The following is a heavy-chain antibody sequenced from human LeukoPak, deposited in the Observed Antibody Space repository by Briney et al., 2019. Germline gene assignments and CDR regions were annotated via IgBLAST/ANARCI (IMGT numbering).Heavy chain of an antibody. Sequence: ASVKVSCKASGYTFTGYYMHWVRQAPGQGLEWMGWINPNSGGTNYAQKFQGRVTMTRDTSISTAYMELSRLRSDDTAVYYCARDLGMATIHWFDPWGQGTLVTVSS. V-gene: IGHV1-2*02. D-gene: IGHD5-24*01. J-gene: IGHJ5*02. CDR2: INPNSGGT. CDR1: GYTFTGYY. CDR3: ARDLGMATIHWFDP.